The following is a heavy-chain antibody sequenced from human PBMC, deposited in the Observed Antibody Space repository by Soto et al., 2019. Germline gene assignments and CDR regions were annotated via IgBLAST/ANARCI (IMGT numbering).Heavy chain of an antibody. CDR1: GGSISSYD. V-gene: IGHV4-59*08. CDR3: ARISIAAAGYYYYYMDV. J-gene: IGHJ6*03. CDR2: IYYSGST. Sequence: PSETLSLTCTVAGGSISSYDWSWIRQPPGKGLEWIGYIYYSGSTNYNPSLKSRVTISVDTSKNQFSLRLSSVTAADTAVYYCARISIAAAGYYYYYMDVWGKGTTVTVSS. D-gene: IGHD6-13*01.